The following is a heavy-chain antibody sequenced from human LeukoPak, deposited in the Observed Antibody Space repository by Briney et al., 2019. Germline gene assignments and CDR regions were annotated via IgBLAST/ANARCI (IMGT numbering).Heavy chain of an antibody. J-gene: IGHJ4*02. Sequence: ASVKVSCKAFGGTFSSYAISWVRQAPGQGLEWMGGITPISGTANYAQKFQGRVTITADESTSTAYMELSSLRSEGTAIYFCTRDTFDSSGYFYHYFDYWGQGTLVTVSS. CDR2: ITPISGTA. CDR3: TRDTFDSSGYFYHYFDY. CDR1: GGTFSSYA. V-gene: IGHV1-69*13. D-gene: IGHD3-22*01.